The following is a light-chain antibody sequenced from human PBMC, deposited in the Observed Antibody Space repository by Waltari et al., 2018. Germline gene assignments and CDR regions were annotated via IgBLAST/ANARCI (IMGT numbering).Light chain of an antibody. J-gene: IGKJ2*01. Sequence: EIVLTQSPGTLSLSPGDRATLSCRASQSVSSSYLAWYQQKLGQAPRLRIYGASSRATGIPDRFSGSGSGTDFTLTISRLEPEDFAVYYCQQYGSSPYTFGQGTKLEIK. V-gene: IGKV3-20*01. CDR1: QSVSSSY. CDR2: GAS. CDR3: QQYGSSPYT.